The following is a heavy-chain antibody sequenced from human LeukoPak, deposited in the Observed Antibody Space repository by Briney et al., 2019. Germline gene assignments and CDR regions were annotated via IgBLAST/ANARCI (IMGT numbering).Heavy chain of an antibody. V-gene: IGHV3-30*18. J-gene: IGHJ4*02. CDR2: ISYDGGNG. Sequence: PGGSLRLSCAASGFTFSTYGMHWVRQAPGKGLEWVAVISYDGGNGYYADSVKGRFTISRDNSKNTLYLQMSSLRAEDTAVYYCAKEFNRGLPDYWGQGTLVTVPS. CDR1: GFTFSTYG. D-gene: IGHD2-21*01. CDR3: AKEFNRGLPDY.